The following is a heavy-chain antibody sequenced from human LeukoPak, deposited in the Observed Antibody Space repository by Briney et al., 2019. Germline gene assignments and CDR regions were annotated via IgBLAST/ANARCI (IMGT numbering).Heavy chain of an antibody. J-gene: IGHJ3*02. CDR3: ARDSPHAFDI. CDR2: ISSSSSYI. CDR1: GFTFSSYS. V-gene: IGHV3-21*01. Sequence: GGSLRLSWAGSGFTFSSYSMNWVRQAPGKGLEWVSSISSSSSYIYYADSVKGRFTISRDNAKNSLYLQMNSLRAEDTAVYYCARDSPHAFDIWGQGTMVTVSS.